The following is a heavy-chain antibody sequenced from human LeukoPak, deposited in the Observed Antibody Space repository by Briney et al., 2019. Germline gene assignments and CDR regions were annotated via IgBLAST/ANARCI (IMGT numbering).Heavy chain of an antibody. CDR2: IYYSGIT. J-gene: IGHJ3*02. CDR3: ASGEAPDI. V-gene: IGHV4-31*03. Sequence: SQTLSLTCTVSGGSISSGGYFWSWIRQHPGKGLEWIGYIYYSGITYFNPSLRSRVTMSVDTSKHQFSLRLSSVTAADPAVYYCASGEAPDIWGQGTMVTVSS. D-gene: IGHD3-10*01. CDR1: GGSISSGGYF.